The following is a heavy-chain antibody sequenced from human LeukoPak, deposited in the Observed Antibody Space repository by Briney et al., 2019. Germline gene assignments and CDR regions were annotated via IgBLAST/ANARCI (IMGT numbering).Heavy chain of an antibody. CDR1: GFRFDDYG. D-gene: IGHD2-2*01. Sequence: PGGSLGLSCAASGFRFDDYGMSWVRHVPGKGLEWVSGTNWDGASTGYADSVKGRFTISRDNVKNFLYLQMNSLRVEDTALYFCGRVYCSTTSCYDYYDYYMDVWGKGTTVTVSS. CDR3: GRVYCSTTSCYDYYDYYMDV. V-gene: IGHV3-20*04. CDR2: TNWDGAST. J-gene: IGHJ6*03.